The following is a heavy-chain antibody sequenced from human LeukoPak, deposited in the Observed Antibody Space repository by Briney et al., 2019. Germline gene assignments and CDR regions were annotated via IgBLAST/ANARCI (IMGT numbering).Heavy chain of an antibody. CDR3: ARVSLGYCSGGTCYFQDH. Sequence: GASVKVSCKASGYTFTNYDINWVRRATGQGLEWMGWMNPNSGNTGYAQEFQGRVTMTRSTSISTAYMELSSLTSEDTAVYYCARVSLGYCSGGTCYFQDHWGQGTLVTVSS. CDR2: MNPNSGNT. J-gene: IGHJ4*02. CDR1: GYTFTNYD. D-gene: IGHD2-15*01. V-gene: IGHV1-8*01.